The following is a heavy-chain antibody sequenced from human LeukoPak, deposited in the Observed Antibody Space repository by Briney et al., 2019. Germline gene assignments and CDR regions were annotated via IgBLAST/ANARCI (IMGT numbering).Heavy chain of an antibody. CDR1: GGTFSSYA. D-gene: IGHD2-2*02. CDR3: ARYQLLYRSYYFDY. V-gene: IGHV1-69*13. J-gene: IGHJ4*02. CDR2: IIPIFGTA. Sequence: SVKVSCKASGGTFSSYAISWVRQAPGQGLEWMGGIIPIFGTANYAQKFQGRATITADESTSTAYMELSSLRSEDTAVYYCARYQLLYRSYYFDYWGQGTPVTVSS.